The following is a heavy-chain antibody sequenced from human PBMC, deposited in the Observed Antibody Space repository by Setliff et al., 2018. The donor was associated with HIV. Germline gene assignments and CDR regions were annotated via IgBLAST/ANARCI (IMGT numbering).Heavy chain of an antibody. CDR1: GGSINNYY. J-gene: IGHJ5*02. CDR3: ARGDHRIIAAAGSGWFDP. CDR2: IYYSGTT. V-gene: IGHV4-59*08. D-gene: IGHD6-13*01. Sequence: PSETLSLTCSVSGGSINNYYWSWIRQPPGKGLEWFGYIYYSGTTYYNPSLKSRVTISVDTSNNQFFLKLTSVTAADTAAYYCARGDHRIIAAAGSGWFDPWGQGTLVTVSS.